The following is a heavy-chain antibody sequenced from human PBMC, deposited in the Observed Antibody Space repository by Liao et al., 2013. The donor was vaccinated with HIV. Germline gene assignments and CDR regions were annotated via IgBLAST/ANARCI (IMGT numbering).Heavy chain of an antibody. D-gene: IGHD6-19*01. CDR3: ARDIKQWLHNKWVYYYMDV. CDR1: GGSFSGYY. Sequence: QVQLQQWGAGLLKPSETLSLTCAVYGGSFSGYYWSWIRQPPGKGLEWIGEINHSGSTNYNPSLKSRVTISVDTSKNQFSLKLNSVTAADTAVYYCARDIKQWLHNKWVYYYMDVWGKGTTVTVSS. J-gene: IGHJ6*03. CDR2: INHSGST. V-gene: IGHV4-34*01.